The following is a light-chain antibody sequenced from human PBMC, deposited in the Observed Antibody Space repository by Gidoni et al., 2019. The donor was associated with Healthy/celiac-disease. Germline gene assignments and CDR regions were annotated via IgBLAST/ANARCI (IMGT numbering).Light chain of an antibody. CDR1: SSNIGSNY. V-gene: IGLV1-47*02. J-gene: IGLJ2*01. CDR2: SNN. Sequence: QSVLTQPPSASGTPGQRVTISRSGSSSNIGSNYVYWYQQLPGTAPKLLIYSNNQRPSGVPDRFSGSKSGTSASLAISGLRSEDEADYYCAAWDDSLSAVVFGGGTKLTVL. CDR3: AAWDDSLSAVV.